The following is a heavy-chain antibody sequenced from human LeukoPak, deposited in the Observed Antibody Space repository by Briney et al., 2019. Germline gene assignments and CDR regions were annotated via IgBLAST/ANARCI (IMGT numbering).Heavy chain of an antibody. D-gene: IGHD3-22*01. J-gene: IGHJ4*02. Sequence: GASVKVSCKASGYTFINYEINWVRQATGQGLEYMGWMNSNDGNTAYAQKFQGRVTMTRDTSTSTAYMELGSLTSDDTAVYYCARGSSGYYYVPDYRGQGTLVTVSS. CDR1: GYTFINYE. CDR3: ARGSSGYYYVPDY. CDR2: MNSNDGNT. V-gene: IGHV1-8*01.